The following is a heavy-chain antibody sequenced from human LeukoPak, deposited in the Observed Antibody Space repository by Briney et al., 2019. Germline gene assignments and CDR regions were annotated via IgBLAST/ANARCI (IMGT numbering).Heavy chain of an antibody. V-gene: IGHV4-59*08. CDR2: IYYSGST. CDR3: ARRQRGYDGLCPFDG. CDR1: GGSISSYY. D-gene: IGHD5-12*01. J-gene: IGHJ3*01. Sequence: SETLSLTCIVSGGSISSYYWSWIRQPPGKGLEWIGYIYYSGSTNYNTSLKSRVTISVDTSKNQFSLKLTSMTAADTAVYYCARRQRGYDGLCPFDGWVQGTMVTVCS.